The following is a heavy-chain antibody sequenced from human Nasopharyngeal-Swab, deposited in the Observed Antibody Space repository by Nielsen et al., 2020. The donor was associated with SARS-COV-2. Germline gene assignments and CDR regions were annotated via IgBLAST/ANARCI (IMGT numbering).Heavy chain of an antibody. CDR2: INHSGST. V-gene: IGHV4-34*01. CDR1: GGSFSGYY. D-gene: IGHD2-15*01. CDR3: ARGRPSCSGGSCYWGTNYYYGMDV. Sequence: ESLKISCAVYGGSFSGYYWSWIRQPPGKGLEWIGEINHSGSTNYNPSLKSRVTISVDTSKNQFSLKLSPVTAADTAVYYCARGRPSCSGGSCYWGTNYYYGMDVWGQGTTVTVSS. J-gene: IGHJ6*02.